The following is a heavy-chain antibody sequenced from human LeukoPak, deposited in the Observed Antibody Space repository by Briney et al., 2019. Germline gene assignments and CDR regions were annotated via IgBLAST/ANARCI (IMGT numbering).Heavy chain of an antibody. CDR2: IYYSGST. Sequence: TSETLSLTCTVSGGSISSYYWSWIRQPPGKGLEWIGYIYYSGSTNYNPSLKSRVTISVDTSKNQFSLKLSSVTAADTAVYYCAREKTGARYLSVAVAIDYWGQGTLVTVSS. D-gene: IGHD6-19*01. J-gene: IGHJ4*02. CDR3: AREKTGARYLSVAVAIDY. CDR1: GGSISSYY. V-gene: IGHV4-59*12.